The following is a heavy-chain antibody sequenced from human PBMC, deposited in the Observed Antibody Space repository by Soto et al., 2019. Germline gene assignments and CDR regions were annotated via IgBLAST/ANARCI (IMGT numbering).Heavy chain of an antibody. CDR1: GGSFSGYY. V-gene: IGHV4-34*01. Sequence: PSETLSLTCAVYGGSFSGYYWSWIRQPPGKGLEWIGEINHSGSTNYNPSLTSLVTISVDTSKNLFSLKLSSVTAADTAVYYCARGGGIAARQFDYWGQGTLVTFSS. D-gene: IGHD6-6*01. CDR2: INHSGST. CDR3: ARGGGIAARQFDY. J-gene: IGHJ4*02.